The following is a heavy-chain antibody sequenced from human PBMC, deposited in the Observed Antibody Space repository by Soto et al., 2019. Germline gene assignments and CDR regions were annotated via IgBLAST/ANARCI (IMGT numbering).Heavy chain of an antibody. V-gene: IGHV1-69*13. D-gene: IGHD3-3*02. Sequence: ASVKVSCKASGGTFSSYAISWVRQAPGQGLEWMGGIIPIFGTPDYAQKFQGRVRITADESTSTAYMELTSLRSEDTAVYYCARDKDRQQLGGNYYYGIDVWGQGTTVTVSS. J-gene: IGHJ6*02. CDR3: ARDKDRQQLGGNYYYGIDV. CDR1: GGTFSSYA. CDR2: IIPIFGTP.